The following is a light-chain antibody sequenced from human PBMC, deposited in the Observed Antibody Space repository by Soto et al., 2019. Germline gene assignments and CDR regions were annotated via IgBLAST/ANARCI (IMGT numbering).Light chain of an antibody. CDR1: QSVGNNY. J-gene: IGKJ4*01. Sequence: EIVLTQSPGTLSLSPGERAALSCRASQSVGNNYLAWYRQKPGQAPRLLIYDASSRATGIPDRFSGSGSGTDFTLTISRLEPEDFAVYFCQQYASSPLTFGGGTKVEIK. CDR3: QQYASSPLT. V-gene: IGKV3-20*01. CDR2: DAS.